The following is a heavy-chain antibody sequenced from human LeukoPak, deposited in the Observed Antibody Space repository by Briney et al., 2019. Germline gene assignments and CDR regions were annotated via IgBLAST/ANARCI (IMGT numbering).Heavy chain of an antibody. D-gene: IGHD2-8*02. CDR1: GFTFDDYA. CDR3: ATYRQVLLPFES. Sequence: GGSLRLSCAASGFTFDDYAMHWVRQAPGKGLEWVSGISWNSGSIGYADSVNGRFTISRDNAKNSLSLQMNSLRAEDTAIYYCATYRQVLLPFESWGQGTLVTVSS. V-gene: IGHV3-9*01. CDR2: ISWNSGSI. J-gene: IGHJ4*02.